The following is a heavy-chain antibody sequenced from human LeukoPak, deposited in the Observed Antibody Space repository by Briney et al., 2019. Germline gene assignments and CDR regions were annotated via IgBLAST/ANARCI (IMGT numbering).Heavy chain of an antibody. CDR1: GFSVSDHY. J-gene: IGHJ4*02. V-gene: IGHV3-53*01. CDR2: IFADDLT. Sequence: GGSLRLSCVVSGFSVSDHYMSWVRQAPGKGLQWLSVIFADDLTYYEDSIKGRFTISRDRSQNTLYLQMKSLRAEDTAVYYCARGAMSTFARFDSWGQGTLVTVSS. CDR3: ARGAMSTFARFDS. D-gene: IGHD2/OR15-2a*01.